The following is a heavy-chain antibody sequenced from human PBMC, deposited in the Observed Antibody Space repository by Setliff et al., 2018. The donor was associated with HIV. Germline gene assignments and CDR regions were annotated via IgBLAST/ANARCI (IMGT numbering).Heavy chain of an antibody. Sequence: ASVKVSCKTSGYTFTSNGISWVRQAPGQGLEWMGWISAYNGNTNYAQTFQGRVTMTTDTFTSTAYMELRSLRSDDAAVYYCARDIASRYYYDSSGYPTVDYWGQGTLVTVSS. CDR2: ISAYNGNT. CDR3: ARDIASRYYYDSSGYPTVDY. CDR1: GYTFTSNG. V-gene: IGHV1-18*01. D-gene: IGHD3-22*01. J-gene: IGHJ4*02.